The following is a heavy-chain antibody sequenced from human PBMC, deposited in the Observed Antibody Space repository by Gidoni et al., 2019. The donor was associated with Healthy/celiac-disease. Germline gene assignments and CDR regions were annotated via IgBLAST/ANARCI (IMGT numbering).Heavy chain of an antibody. D-gene: IGHD3-10*01. V-gene: IGHV3-74*01. Sequence: EVQLVESGGGLVQPGGSLRLSCAASGSTVSRSWMHWVRQAPGKGLVWVSRIKSDGSSTSYADSVKGRFTISRDNAKNTLYLQMNSLRAEDTAVYYCARDPYYYGSGSPFHFDYWGQGTLVTVSS. J-gene: IGHJ4*02. CDR2: IKSDGSST. CDR1: GSTVSRSW. CDR3: ARDPYYYGSGSPFHFDY.